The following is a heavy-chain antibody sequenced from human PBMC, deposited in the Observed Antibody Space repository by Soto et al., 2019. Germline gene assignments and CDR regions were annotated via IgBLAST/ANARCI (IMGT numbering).Heavy chain of an antibody. CDR2: ISWNSGSI. CDR1: GLTFDDYA. Sequence: GGSLRLSCAASGLTFDDYAMHWVRQAPGKGLEWVSGISWNSGSIGYADSVKGRFTISRDNAKNSLYLQMNSLRAEDTALYYCAREMATIHYYYYGMDVWGQGTTVTVSS. CDR3: AREMATIHYYYYGMDV. J-gene: IGHJ6*02. D-gene: IGHD5-12*01. V-gene: IGHV3-9*01.